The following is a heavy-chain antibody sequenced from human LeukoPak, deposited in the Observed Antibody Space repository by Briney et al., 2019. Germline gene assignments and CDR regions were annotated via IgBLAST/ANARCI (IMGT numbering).Heavy chain of an antibody. V-gene: IGHV4-38-2*02. CDR2: IYHSGST. J-gene: IGHJ4*02. Sequence: SETLSLTCTVSGYSISSSYYWGWIRQPPGKGLEWIGSIYHSGSTYYNPSLKSRVTISVDTSKNQFSLKLSSVTAADTAVYYCARSIAAASFYFDYWGQGTLVTVSS. D-gene: IGHD6-13*01. CDR3: ARSIAAASFYFDY. CDR1: GYSISSSYY.